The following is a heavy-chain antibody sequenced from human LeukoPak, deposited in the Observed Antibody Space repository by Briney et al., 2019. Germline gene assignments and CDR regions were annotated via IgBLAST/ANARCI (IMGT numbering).Heavy chain of an antibody. CDR1: GFSLCTYG. V-gene: IGHV3-23*01. J-gene: IGHJ6*03. D-gene: IGHD6-19*01. CDR2: VRWNGQDT. Sequence: PGGSVRLSCAASGFSLCTYGMCWVRQAPRGGLDWVSAVRWNGQDTYYADTVRGRSTLSRDNSRTTLILQMDSLRAEYTARYHCAKLPQAGCHYYYIHVWGKGTTVTVSS. CDR3: AKLPQAGCHYYYIHV.